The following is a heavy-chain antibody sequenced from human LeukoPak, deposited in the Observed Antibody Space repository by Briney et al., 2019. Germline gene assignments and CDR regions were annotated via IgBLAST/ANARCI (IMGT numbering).Heavy chain of an antibody. CDR2: FDPEDGET. Sequence: ASVKVSCKVSGYTLTELSMHWVRQAPGKGLEWMGGFDPEDGETIYAQKFQGRVTMTEDTSTDTAYMELSSLRSEDTAVYYCASQASHCSSTSCYTRGNWFDPWGQGTLVTVSS. CDR1: GYTLTELS. CDR3: ASQASHCSSTSCYTRGNWFDP. V-gene: IGHV1-24*01. J-gene: IGHJ5*02. D-gene: IGHD2-2*02.